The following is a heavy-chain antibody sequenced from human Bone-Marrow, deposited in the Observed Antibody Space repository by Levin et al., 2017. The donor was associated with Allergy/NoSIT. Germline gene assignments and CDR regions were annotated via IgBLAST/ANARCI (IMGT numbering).Heavy chain of an antibody. Sequence: GGSLRLSCAASGFTFSIYAMHWVRQAPGKGLEWVAVISYDGSIQYYADSVKGRFTISRDNSKNTPYLQMNSLSPEDTAVNYFPPGDYYASGRHLYHFGHWGQGTLVTVSS. CDR2: ISYDGSIQ. D-gene: IGHD3-10*01. J-gene: IGHJ4*02. CDR3: PPGDYYASGRHLYHFGH. CDR1: GFTFSIYA. V-gene: IGHV3-30-3*01.